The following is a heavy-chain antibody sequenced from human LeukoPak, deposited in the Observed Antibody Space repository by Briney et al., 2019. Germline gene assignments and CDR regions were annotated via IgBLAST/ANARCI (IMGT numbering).Heavy chain of an antibody. CDR2: ISPRGGGT. J-gene: IGHJ4*02. CDR1: GFTFRNYG. CDR3: ARDLAWGAFDY. D-gene: IGHD7-27*01. Sequence: GGSLRLSCAASGFTFRNYGMNWVRQAPGKGLEWLSGISPRGGGTYYADSVKGRFTISRDDSKNMPSLQMNSLRVEDTAVYYCARDLAWGAFDYWGQGALVTVSS. V-gene: IGHV3-23*01.